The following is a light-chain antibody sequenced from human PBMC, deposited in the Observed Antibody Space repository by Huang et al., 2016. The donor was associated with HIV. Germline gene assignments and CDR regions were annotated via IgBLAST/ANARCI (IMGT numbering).Light chain of an antibody. V-gene: IGKV4-1*01. Sequence: DIVMTQSPDSLAVSLGERATINCKSSQSVLYSSNNKNYLAWYQQKPGQPPKLLIYWASTRESGVPDRVSVSGSGTDFTLTISSLQAEDVAVYYCQQYYSTPFTFGPGTKVDIK. CDR2: WAS. CDR1: QSVLYSSNNKNY. CDR3: QQYYSTPFT. J-gene: IGKJ3*01.